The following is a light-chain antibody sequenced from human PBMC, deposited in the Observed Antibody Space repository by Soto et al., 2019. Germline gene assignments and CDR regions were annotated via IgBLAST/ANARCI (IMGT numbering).Light chain of an antibody. V-gene: IGLV2-23*02. J-gene: IGLJ1*01. CDR1: SSDVGSYNL. CDR2: EVS. CDR3: CSYAASSTYV. Sequence: QSALTQPASVSGSPGQSITISCTGTSSDVGSYNLVSWYQQHPGKAPKLMIYEVSKRPSGVSNRFSGSKSANTASLTISGLHADDDAAYYCCSYAASSTYVFGTGTKLTVL.